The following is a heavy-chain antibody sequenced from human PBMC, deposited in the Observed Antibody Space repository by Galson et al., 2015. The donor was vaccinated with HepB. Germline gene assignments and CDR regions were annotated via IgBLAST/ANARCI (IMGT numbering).Heavy chain of an antibody. CDR1: GGSISTSTYY. J-gene: IGHJ4*02. D-gene: IGHD3-3*01. CDR3: VRTPSHRYHDFYSGLYYFDS. Sequence: SETLSLTCTVSGGSISTSTYYWGWIRQPPGKGLEWIGNIYFSGNTYYNPSLMSRVTISVDTSKNQFSLKLSSVTAADTAVYFCVRTPSHRYHDFYSGLYYFDSWGQGTLVTVSS. V-gene: IGHV4-39*01. CDR2: IYFSGNT.